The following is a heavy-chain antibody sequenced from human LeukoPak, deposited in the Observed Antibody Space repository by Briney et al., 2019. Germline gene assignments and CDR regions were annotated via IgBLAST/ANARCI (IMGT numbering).Heavy chain of an antibody. J-gene: IGHJ6*02. Sequence: GASVTVSCTASGGTFSSYAISWVRQAPGQGLEWMGGIIPIFGTANYAQKFQGRVTITADESTSTAYMELSSLRSEDTAVYYCARDVPAYCGGDCYSSLYYYGMDVWGQGTTVTVSS. CDR3: ARDVPAYCGGDCYSSLYYYGMDV. V-gene: IGHV1-69*13. CDR2: IIPIFGTA. D-gene: IGHD2-21*02. CDR1: GGTFSSYA.